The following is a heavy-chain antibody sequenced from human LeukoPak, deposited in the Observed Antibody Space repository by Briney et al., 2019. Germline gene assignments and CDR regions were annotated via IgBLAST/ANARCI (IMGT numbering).Heavy chain of an antibody. CDR3: ARDHSGSYYDSSGNLDY. D-gene: IGHD3-22*01. V-gene: IGHV4-61*01. CDR1: GGSVSSGSYY. CDR2: IYYSGGT. J-gene: IGHJ4*02. Sequence: SETLSLTCTVSGGSVSSGSYYWSWIRQPPGKGLEWIGYIYYSGGTNYNPSLKSRVTISVDTSKNQFSLKLSSVTAADTAVYYCARDHSGSYYDSSGNLDYWGQGTLVIVSS.